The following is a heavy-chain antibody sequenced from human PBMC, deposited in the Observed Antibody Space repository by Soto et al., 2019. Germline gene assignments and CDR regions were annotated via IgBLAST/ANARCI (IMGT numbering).Heavy chain of an antibody. CDR2: ISSSSSYI. V-gene: IGHV3-21*01. D-gene: IGHD2-2*01. Sequence: TGGSLRLSCAASGFTFSSYSMNWVRQAPGKGLEWVSSISSSSSYIYYADSVKGRFTISRDNAKNSLYLQMNSLRAEDTAVYYCARPRGTDIVVVPSKGYYYYGMDVWGQGTTVTVSS. J-gene: IGHJ6*02. CDR1: GFTFSSYS. CDR3: ARPRGTDIVVVPSKGYYYYGMDV.